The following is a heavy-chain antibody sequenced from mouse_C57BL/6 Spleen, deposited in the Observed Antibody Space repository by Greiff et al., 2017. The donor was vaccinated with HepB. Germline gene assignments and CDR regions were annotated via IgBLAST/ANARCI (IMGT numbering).Heavy chain of an antibody. D-gene: IGHD1-1*01. CDR1: GYTFTSYW. CDR3: AGAATTKAWFAY. Sequence: QVQLQQPGAELVKPGASVKLSCKASGYTFTSYWMQWVKQRPGQGLEWIGEIDPSDSYTNYNQKFKGKATLTVDTSSSTAYMQLSSLTSEDSAVYYCAGAATTKAWFAYWGQGTLVTVSA. V-gene: IGHV1-50*01. J-gene: IGHJ3*01. CDR2: IDPSDSYT.